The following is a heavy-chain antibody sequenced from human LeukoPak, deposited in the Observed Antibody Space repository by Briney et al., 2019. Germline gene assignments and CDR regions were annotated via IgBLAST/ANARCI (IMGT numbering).Heavy chain of an antibody. CDR1: GGSISSYY. J-gene: IGHJ3*02. D-gene: IGHD4-17*01. Sequence: KPSETLSLTCTVSGGSISSYYWSWIRQPAGKGLEWIGRIYTSGSTNYNPSLKSRVTMSVDTSKNQFSLKPSSVTAADTAVYYCARGRSSYGDYLGIASDAFDIWGQGTMVTVSS. CDR2: IYTSGST. CDR3: ARGRSSYGDYLGIASDAFDI. V-gene: IGHV4-4*07.